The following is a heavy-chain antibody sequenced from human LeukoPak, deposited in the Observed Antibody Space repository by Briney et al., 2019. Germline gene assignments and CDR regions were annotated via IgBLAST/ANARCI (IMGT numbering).Heavy chain of an antibody. J-gene: IGHJ4*02. CDR3: AKFAYSGSDN. CDR2: IRYDGSNK. V-gene: IGHV3-30*02. D-gene: IGHD1-26*01. CDR1: GFTFSSYG. Sequence: GGSLRLSCAASGFTFSSYGMHWVRQAPGKGLEWEAFIRYDGSNKYYADSVKGRFTISRDNSKNTLYLQMNSLRAEDTAVYYYAKFAYSGSDNWGQGTLVTVSS.